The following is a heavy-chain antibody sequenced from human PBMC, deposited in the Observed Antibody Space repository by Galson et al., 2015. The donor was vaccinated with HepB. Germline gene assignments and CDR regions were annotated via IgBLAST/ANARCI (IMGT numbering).Heavy chain of an antibody. CDR2: ISSSSSSRAAST. J-gene: IGHJ2*01. CDR3: ARDVMGNFYWYFGL. V-gene: IGHV3-23*01. D-gene: IGHD7-27*01. CDR1: GFTFSSYA. Sequence: SLRLSCAASGFTFSSYAMSWVRQAPGKGLEWVSGISSSSSSRAASTYYADSVKGRFTISRDNSNNTLYLQMNSLRAEDTAVYYCARDVMGNFYWYFGLRGRGTLVTVSS.